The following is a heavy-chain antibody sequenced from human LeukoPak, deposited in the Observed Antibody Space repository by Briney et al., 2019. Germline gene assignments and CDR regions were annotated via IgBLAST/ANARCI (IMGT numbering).Heavy chain of an antibody. Sequence: PGGSLRLSCAASGFTFSSYSMNWVRQAPGKGLEWVSSISSSSSYIYYADSVKGRFTISRDNAKNSLYLQMNSLRAEDTAVYYCARISTRARDISSSWYYGQDYYYYMDVWGKGTAVTVSS. CDR2: ISSSSSYI. J-gene: IGHJ6*03. CDR1: GFTFSSYS. V-gene: IGHV3-21*01. D-gene: IGHD6-13*01. CDR3: ARISTRARDISSSWYYGQDYYYYMDV.